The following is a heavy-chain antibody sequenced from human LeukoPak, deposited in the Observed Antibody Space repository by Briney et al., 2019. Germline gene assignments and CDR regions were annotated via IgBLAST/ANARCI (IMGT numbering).Heavy chain of an antibody. CDR1: GFTFSSYA. Sequence: GGSLRLSCAASGFTFSSYAMSWVRQAPGKGLEWVSAISGSGGSTYYADSVKGRFTISRDNSKNTLYLQMNSLRAEDTAVYYCAKDETLYYYDSSGYWYYFDYWGRGTLVTVSS. D-gene: IGHD3-22*01. CDR3: AKDETLYYYDSSGYWYYFDY. CDR2: ISGSGGST. J-gene: IGHJ4*02. V-gene: IGHV3-23*01.